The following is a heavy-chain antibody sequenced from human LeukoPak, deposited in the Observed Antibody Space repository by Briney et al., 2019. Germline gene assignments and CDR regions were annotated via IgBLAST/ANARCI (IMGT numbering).Heavy chain of an antibody. J-gene: IGHJ4*02. D-gene: IGHD6-13*01. V-gene: IGHV4-34*01. Sequence: SETLSLTCAVYGGSFSGYYWTWIRQPPGKGLEWIGEINHSGSTNYNPSLKSRVTISVDTSKNQFSLKLSSVTAADTAVYYCARRRGSISWYDFFDYWGQGTLVTVSS. CDR3: ARRRGSISWYDFFDY. CDR1: GGSFSGYY. CDR2: INHSGST.